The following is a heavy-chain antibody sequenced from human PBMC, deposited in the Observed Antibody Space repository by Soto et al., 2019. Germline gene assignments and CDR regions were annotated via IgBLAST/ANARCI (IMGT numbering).Heavy chain of an antibody. CDR2: IIPIFDTA. CDR1: GGTFSSYG. J-gene: IGHJ5*02. Sequence: ASVPVSCKASGGTFSSYGISWVRQAPGQGLEWMGRIIPIFDTANYAQKFQGRVTITADKSTSTAYMELSSLRSEDTAVYYCARMSIVGAAQAYNWFDPGGQGTLVTVSS. CDR3: ARMSIVGAAQAYNWFDP. D-gene: IGHD1-26*01. V-gene: IGHV1-69*06.